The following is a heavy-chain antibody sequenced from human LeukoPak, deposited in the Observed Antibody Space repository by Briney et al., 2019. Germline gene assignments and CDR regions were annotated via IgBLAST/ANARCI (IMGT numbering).Heavy chain of an antibody. CDR1: GFTFSSYG. CDR2: IWYDGSNK. V-gene: IGHV3-33*01. J-gene: IGHJ4*02. Sequence: GGSLRLSCAASGFTFSSYGMHWVRQAPGKGLEWVAVIWYDGSNKYYADSVKGRFPISRDNSNNTLYLQMNSLSADDPAVYYFSISRGYFDYWGQGTLVTVSS. CDR3: SISRGYFDY. D-gene: IGHD2-15*01.